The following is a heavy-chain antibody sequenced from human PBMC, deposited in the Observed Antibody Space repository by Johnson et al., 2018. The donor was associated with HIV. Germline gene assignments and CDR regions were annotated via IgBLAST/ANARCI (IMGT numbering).Heavy chain of an antibody. CDR3: ARDGESQQLPLGDAFDV. CDR2: IYSGGST. V-gene: IGHV3-66*01. J-gene: IGHJ3*01. D-gene: IGHD6-13*01. CDR1: GFTFSNAW. Sequence: VQLVESGGGLVKPGGSLRLSCAASGFTFSNAWMSWVRQAPGKGLEWVSVIYSGGSTYYADSVRGRFTISRDNSKNTLYLQMSSLRAEDTAMYYCARDGESQQLPLGDAFDVWGQGTMVTVSS.